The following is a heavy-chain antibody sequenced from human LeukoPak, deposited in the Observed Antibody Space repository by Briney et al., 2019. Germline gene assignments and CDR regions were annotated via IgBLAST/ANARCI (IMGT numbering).Heavy chain of an antibody. Sequence: ASVTVSCKASGYTFTSYYMHWVRQAPGEGLEWMGIINPSGGNTNYAQNFQGRVTMTRDTSTSTVYMELSSLRSEDTAVYYCARVRDGYNDAYDIWGQGTMVTVPS. CDR3: ARVRDGYNDAYDI. CDR1: GYTFTSYY. CDR2: INPSGGNT. J-gene: IGHJ3*02. V-gene: IGHV1-46*01. D-gene: IGHD5-24*01.